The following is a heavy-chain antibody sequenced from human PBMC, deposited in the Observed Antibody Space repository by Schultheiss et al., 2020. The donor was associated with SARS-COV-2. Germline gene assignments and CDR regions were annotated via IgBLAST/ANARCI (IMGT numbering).Heavy chain of an antibody. D-gene: IGHD6-13*01. CDR3: ARVASSWYHSIDY. CDR2: IWYDGSNE. Sequence: GESLKISCAASGFTFSSYEMNWVRQAPGKGLEWVAVIWYDGSNEYYADSVKGRFTISRDNAKNSLYLQMNSLRAEDTAVYYWARVASSWYHSIDYWGQGTLVTVSS. J-gene: IGHJ4*02. CDR1: GFTFSSYE. V-gene: IGHV3-33*08.